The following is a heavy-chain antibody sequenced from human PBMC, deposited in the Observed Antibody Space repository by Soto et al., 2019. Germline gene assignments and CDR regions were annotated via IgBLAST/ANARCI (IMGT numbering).Heavy chain of an antibody. D-gene: IGHD3-3*01. Sequence: EVQILQSGGGLVQPGGSLRLSCAASGFTFSSYAMSWVRQAPGKGLEWVSAIRGGSGSTNYADSVKGRVTIPRDTSRNTLYLQMNTLRAEDTALYYCTKPSYASRQPRTICGPSDYWGQGALVTVSS. J-gene: IGHJ4*02. CDR1: GFTFSSYA. CDR3: TKPSYASRQPRTICGPSDY. V-gene: IGHV3-23*01. CDR2: IRGGSGST.